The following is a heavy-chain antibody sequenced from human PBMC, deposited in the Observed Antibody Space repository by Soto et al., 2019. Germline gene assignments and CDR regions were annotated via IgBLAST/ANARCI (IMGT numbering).Heavy chain of an antibody. V-gene: IGHV4-31*03. Sequence: QVQLQESGPGLVKPSQTLSLTCTVSGASISSGGYWSWIRQHPGKGLEWIGYIYYSGRTYYNPSLNRRVTISVDTAKNEFALKLNSVTAADTAVYFCAGIVLAGAAQFDSWGQGTLVTVSS. CDR2: IYYSGRT. CDR1: GASISSGGY. J-gene: IGHJ4*02. CDR3: AGIVLAGAAQFDS. D-gene: IGHD2-21*01.